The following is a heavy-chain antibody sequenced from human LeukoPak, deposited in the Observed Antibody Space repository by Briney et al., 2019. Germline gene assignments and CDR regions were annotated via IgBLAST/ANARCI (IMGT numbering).Heavy chain of an antibody. D-gene: IGHD4-11*01. V-gene: IGHV4-59*08. CDR1: GGSISSYY. CDR3: ARRLAVTGRYYFDY. Sequence: SETLSLTCTVSGGSISSYYWSWIRQPPGKGLEWIGYIYYSGSTNYNPSLKSRVTISVDTSKNQFSLKLSSVTAADTAVYYCARRLAVTGRYYFDYWGQGSLVTVSS. J-gene: IGHJ4*02. CDR2: IYYSGST.